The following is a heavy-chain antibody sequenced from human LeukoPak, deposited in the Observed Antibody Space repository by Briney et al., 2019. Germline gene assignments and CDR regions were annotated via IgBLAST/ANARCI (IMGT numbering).Heavy chain of an antibody. Sequence: PGGSLRLSCAASGFTFSSHAMSWVRQAPGKGLEWVSVISGSGGSTYNADSVKGRYTISRDNSKNTLYLQMNSLRAEDTAVYYCARATGTTFSYFDSWGQGTLVTVSS. J-gene: IGHJ4*02. CDR3: ARATGTTFSYFDS. CDR1: GFTFSSHA. V-gene: IGHV3-23*01. CDR2: ISGSGGST. D-gene: IGHD1-7*01.